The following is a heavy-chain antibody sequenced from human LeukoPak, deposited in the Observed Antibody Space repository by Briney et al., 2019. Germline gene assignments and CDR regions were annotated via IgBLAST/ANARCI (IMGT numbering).Heavy chain of an antibody. D-gene: IGHD3-3*02. J-gene: IGHJ4*02. Sequence: SETLSLTCTVSGYSISSGYYWGWIRPPPGKGLKWIGSISHSGSTYYNPSLKSRVTISVDTSKNQFSLKLSSLTAADTAVYYCARLRRSRLAEFDYWGQGTLVTVSS. V-gene: IGHV4-38-2*02. CDR3: ARLRRSRLAEFDY. CDR2: ISHSGST. CDR1: GYSISSGYY.